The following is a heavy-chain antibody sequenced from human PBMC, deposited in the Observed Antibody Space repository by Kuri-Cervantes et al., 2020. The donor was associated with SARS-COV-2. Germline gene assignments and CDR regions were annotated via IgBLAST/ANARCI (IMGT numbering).Heavy chain of an antibody. J-gene: IGHJ4*02. Sequence: GGSLRLSCAASGFTFSSYAMHWVRQAPGKGLEWVAVISYDGSNKYYADSVKGRFTISRDNSKNTLYLQMNSLRAEDTAVYYCARDWALTPYDSSGYYYDPFDYWGQGTLVTVSS. CDR1: GFTFSSYA. D-gene: IGHD3-22*01. CDR2: ISYDGSNK. V-gene: IGHV3-30-3*01. CDR3: ARDWALTPYDSSGYYYDPFDY.